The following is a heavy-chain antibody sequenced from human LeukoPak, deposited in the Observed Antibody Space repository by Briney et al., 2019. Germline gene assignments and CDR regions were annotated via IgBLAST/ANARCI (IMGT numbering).Heavy chain of an antibody. D-gene: IGHD3-3*01. CDR2: IIPIFGTA. V-gene: IGHV1-69*05. CDR1: GGTFSSYA. CDR3: ARDIPDITNHALSGWFDP. Sequence: ASVKVSCKASGGTFSSYAISWVRQAPGQGLEWMGGIIPIFGTANYAQKFQGRVTITTDESTSTAYMELSSLRSEDTAVYYCARDIPDITNHALSGWFDPWGQGTLVTVSS. J-gene: IGHJ5*02.